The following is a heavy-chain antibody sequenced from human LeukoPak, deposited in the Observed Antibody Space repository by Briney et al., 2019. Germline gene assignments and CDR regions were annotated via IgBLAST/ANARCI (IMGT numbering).Heavy chain of an antibody. Sequence: PSETLSLTCTVSGGSISSYYWTWIRQPPGKGLEWIGYIYYSGSTNYNPSLKSRVTISADTSKNQFSLKLSSVTAADTAVYYCARRQYGDWVDYWGQGTLVTVSS. V-gene: IGHV4-59*08. J-gene: IGHJ4*02. D-gene: IGHD4-17*01. CDR1: GGSISSYY. CDR2: IYYSGST. CDR3: ARRQYGDWVDY.